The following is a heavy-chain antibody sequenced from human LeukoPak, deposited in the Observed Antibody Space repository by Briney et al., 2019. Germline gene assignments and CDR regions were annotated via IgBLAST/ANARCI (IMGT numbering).Heavy chain of an antibody. CDR3: ARDLLDTSMVHYWYFDL. CDR1: GGSIRSHY. CDR2: IYYNRST. D-gene: IGHD5-18*01. V-gene: IGHV4-59*06. J-gene: IGHJ2*01. Sequence: SETLSLTCTVSGGSIRSHYWSWIRQPPGKGLEWIGYIYYNRSTYYNPSLKSRVSISVDTSKNQLSLKLSSVTAADTAVYYCARDLLDTSMVHYWYFDLWGRGTLVTVSS.